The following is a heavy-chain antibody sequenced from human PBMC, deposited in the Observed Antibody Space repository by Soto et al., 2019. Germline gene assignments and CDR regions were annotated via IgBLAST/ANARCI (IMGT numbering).Heavy chain of an antibody. CDR3: ARSGEARGGGYYYGMDV. D-gene: IGHD7-27*01. V-gene: IGHV3-30-3*01. CDR2: ISYDGSNK. J-gene: IGHJ6*02. Sequence: QVQLVESGGGVVQPGRSLRLSCAASGFTFSSYAMHWVRQAPGKGLEWVAVISYDGSNKYYADSVKGRFTISRDNSKNTPYLQMNSLRAEYTAVYYCARSGEARGGGYYYGMDVWGQGTTVTVSS. CDR1: GFTFSSYA.